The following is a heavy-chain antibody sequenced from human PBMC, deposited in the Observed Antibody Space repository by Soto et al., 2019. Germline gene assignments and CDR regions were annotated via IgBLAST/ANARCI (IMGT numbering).Heavy chain of an antibody. D-gene: IGHD6-19*01. Sequence: ASVKVSCKASGYTFTSYGISCVRQAPGQGLEGMGWISAYNGNTNYAQKLQGRVTMTTDTSTSTAYMELRSLRSDDTAVYYCARDDPTAVAGTDYYYYGMEVWGQ. CDR3: ARDDPTAVAGTDYYYYGMEV. CDR2: ISAYNGNT. CDR1: GYTFTSYG. V-gene: IGHV1-18*01. J-gene: IGHJ6*02.